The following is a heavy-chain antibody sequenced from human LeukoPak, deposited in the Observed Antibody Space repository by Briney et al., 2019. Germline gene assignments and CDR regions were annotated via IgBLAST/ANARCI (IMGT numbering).Heavy chain of an antibody. Sequence: ASVKVSCKASGYTFTSYAMNWVRQAPGQGLEWMGWINANTGNPTYAQGFTGRFVFSLDTSVSTAYLQISSLKAEDTAVYYCAREGGLYSSSSSWGLFDYWGQGTLVTVSS. J-gene: IGHJ4*02. CDR2: INANTGNP. CDR3: AREGGLYSSSSSWGLFDY. V-gene: IGHV7-4-1*02. D-gene: IGHD6-6*01. CDR1: GYTFTSYA.